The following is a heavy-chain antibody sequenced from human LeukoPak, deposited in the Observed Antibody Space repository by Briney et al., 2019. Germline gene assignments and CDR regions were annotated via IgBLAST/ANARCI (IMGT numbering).Heavy chain of an antibody. CDR2: IIPTFGTA. D-gene: IGHD1-26*01. V-gene: IGHV1-69*05. Sequence: GSSVTVCCKASGGAFSSYAISWVRQAPGQGLEWMGGIIPTFGTANYAQKFQGRVTITTDESTSTAYMELSSHRSEDTAVYYCALGTSGSYSYPIGAFDILGQGTMVTVSS. J-gene: IGHJ3*02. CDR1: GGAFSSYA. CDR3: ALGTSGSYSYPIGAFDI.